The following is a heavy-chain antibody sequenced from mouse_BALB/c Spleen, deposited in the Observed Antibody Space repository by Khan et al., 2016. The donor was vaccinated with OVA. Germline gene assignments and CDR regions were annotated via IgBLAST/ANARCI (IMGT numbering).Heavy chain of an antibody. Sequence: EVKLLESGPDLVKPSQSLSLSCTVTGYSITSGYSWHWIRQFPGNKLEWMGFIPSSGSTNYNPSFKSRTSITADTSTNPFFLQLTSVTTEDTGTYYCVGSGTAVEDCWEFDVWGAGTTVTVSS. D-gene: IGHD1-1*01. CDR2: IPSSGST. V-gene: IGHV3-1*02. CDR1: GYSITSGYS. J-gene: IGHJ1*01. CDR3: VGSGTAVEDCWEFDV.